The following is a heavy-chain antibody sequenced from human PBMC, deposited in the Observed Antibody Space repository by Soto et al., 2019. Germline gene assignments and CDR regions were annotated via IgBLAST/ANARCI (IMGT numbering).Heavy chain of an antibody. CDR2: ISSSGSTI. CDR1: GFTFSYYY. D-gene: IGHD6-6*01. V-gene: IGHV3-11*01. J-gene: IGHJ5*02. Sequence: GGSLRLSCAASGFTFSYYYMSWIRQSPGKGLEWVSYISSSGSTIYYADSVKGRFTVSRDNAKNSLYLQMNSLRAEDTAVYYCAREVHSSSSLYNWFDPWGQGTLVTVSS. CDR3: AREVHSSSSLYNWFDP.